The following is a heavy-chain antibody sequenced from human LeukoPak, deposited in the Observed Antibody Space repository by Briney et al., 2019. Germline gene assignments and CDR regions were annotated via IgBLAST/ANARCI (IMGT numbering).Heavy chain of an antibody. CDR2: IIPIFGTA. D-gene: IGHD1-26*01. CDR3: ARDDSYSGGYSASGDY. Sequence: GASVKVSCKASGGTFSSYAISWVRQAPGQGLEWMGGIIPIFGTANYAQKFQGRVTITTDESTSTAYMELSSLRSEDTAVYYCARDDSYSGGYSASGDYWGQGTLVTVSS. CDR1: GGTFSSYA. V-gene: IGHV1-69*05. J-gene: IGHJ4*02.